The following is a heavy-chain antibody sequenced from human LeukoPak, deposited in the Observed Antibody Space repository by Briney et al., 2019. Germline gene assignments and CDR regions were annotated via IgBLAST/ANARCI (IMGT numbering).Heavy chain of an antibody. CDR3: ARARRPWSSEYFQH. V-gene: IGHV1-8*01. D-gene: IGHD3-3*01. Sequence: VASVKVSCKASGYTFTSYDINWVRQATGQGLEWMGWMNPNSGNTGYAQKFQGRVTMTRNTSISTAYMELSSLRSEDTAVCYCARARRPWSSEYFQHWGQGTLVTVSS. J-gene: IGHJ1*01. CDR1: GYTFTSYD. CDR2: MNPNSGNT.